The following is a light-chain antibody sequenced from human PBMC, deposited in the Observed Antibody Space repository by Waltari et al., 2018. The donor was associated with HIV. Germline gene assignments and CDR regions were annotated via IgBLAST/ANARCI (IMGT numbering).Light chain of an antibody. V-gene: IGLV1-47*01. CDR2: HNI. Sequence: QSVLTQPPSASGAPGQRVTISCSGSSSNVVTTYVNWYKQLPGTATELVIYHNIQRPLGVPDRFSGYKSGTAASLASSGLRSEDEADYYCATWDDSLSSWLFGGGTRLSVL. CDR3: ATWDDSLSSWL. CDR1: SSNVVTTY. J-gene: IGLJ3*02.